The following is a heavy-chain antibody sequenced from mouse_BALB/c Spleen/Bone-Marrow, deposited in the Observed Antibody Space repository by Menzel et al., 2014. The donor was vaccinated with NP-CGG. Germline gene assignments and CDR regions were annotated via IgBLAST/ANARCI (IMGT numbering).Heavy chain of an antibody. V-gene: IGHV1S81*02. CDR2: INPSSGGT. CDR3: TRSGPGFAY. CDR1: GYTFTSYY. Sequence: QVHVKQSGAELVKPGASVRLSCKASGYTFTSYYMYWVKQRPGQGLEWIGEINPSSGGTNFNEKVKSKATLTVDKSSSTAYMQLSSLTSEDSAVYYCTRSGPGFAYWGQGTLVTVSA. J-gene: IGHJ3*01.